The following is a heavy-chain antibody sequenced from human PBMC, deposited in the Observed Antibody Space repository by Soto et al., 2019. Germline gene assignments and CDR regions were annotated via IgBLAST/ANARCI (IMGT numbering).Heavy chain of an antibody. V-gene: IGHV5-51*01. D-gene: IGHD3-22*01. CDR2: IYPGDSDT. CDR1: GYSFTSYW. J-gene: IGHJ6*02. CDR3: ARGAYYDSSGYLGASDYGMDV. Sequence: PGECLKISCKGSGYSFTSYWIGWVRQMPGKGLEWMGIIYPGDSDTRYSPSFQGQVTISADESISTTYLQWSSLKAWDTAMYYCARGAYYDSSGYLGASDYGMDVWGQGTTVTAP.